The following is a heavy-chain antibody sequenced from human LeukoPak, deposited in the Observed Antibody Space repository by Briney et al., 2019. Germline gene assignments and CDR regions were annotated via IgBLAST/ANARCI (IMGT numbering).Heavy chain of an antibody. CDR3: AIGSYCSGGSCYPLFDY. D-gene: IGHD2-15*01. CDR2: IYGDGST. CDR1: GFTVKNSY. Sequence: GGSLRLSCGASGFTVKNSYMNWVRQAPGKGLEWVSGIYGDGSTYYTKSVKGRFTISRDSSKNTLYLQMNSLRAEDTAVYYCAIGSYCSGGSCYPLFDYWGRGTLVTVSS. V-gene: IGHV3-53*01. J-gene: IGHJ4*02.